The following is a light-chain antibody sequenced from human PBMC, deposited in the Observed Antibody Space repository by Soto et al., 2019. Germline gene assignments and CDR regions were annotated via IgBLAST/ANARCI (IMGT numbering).Light chain of an antibody. CDR3: QQANSFLLT. J-gene: IGKJ4*01. CDR1: QGISSW. V-gene: IGKV1-12*01. Sequence: DIQMTQSPSSVSASVGDRVTITCRASQGISSWLAWYQQKPGKAPRLLIYAASSLQSGVPSRFSGSGSGTDXXXXXXXXXPXDFATYYCQQANSFLLTFGGGTKVEVK. CDR2: AAS.